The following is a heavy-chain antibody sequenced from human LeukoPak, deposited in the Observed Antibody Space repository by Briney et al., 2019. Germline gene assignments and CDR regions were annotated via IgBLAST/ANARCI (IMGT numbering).Heavy chain of an antibody. J-gene: IGHJ6*03. CDR1: GFTFSSYG. V-gene: IGHV3-23*01. Sequence: SGGSLRLSCAASGFTFSSYGMSWVRQAPGKGLEWVSAISGSGGSTYYADSVKGRFTISRDNSKNTLYLQMNSLRAEDTAVYYCARKGTRYFDWLKDYYYMDVWGKGTTVTISS. CDR3: ARKGTRYFDWLKDYYYMDV. D-gene: IGHD3-9*01. CDR2: ISGSGGST.